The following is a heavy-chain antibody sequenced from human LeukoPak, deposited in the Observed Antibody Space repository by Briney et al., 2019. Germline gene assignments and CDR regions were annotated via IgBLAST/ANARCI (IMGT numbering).Heavy chain of an antibody. Sequence: SATLSLTCTVSGGSISSYYWSWIRQPPGKGLECIGYIYNSGSTNYNPSLKSRVTISVDTSKNQFSLKLSSVTATDTAIYYCARRRRGILTGSYFDYWGQGTLVTVSS. CDR2: IYNSGST. D-gene: IGHD3-9*01. CDR3: ARRRRGILTGSYFDY. V-gene: IGHV4-59*08. CDR1: GGSISSYY. J-gene: IGHJ4*02.